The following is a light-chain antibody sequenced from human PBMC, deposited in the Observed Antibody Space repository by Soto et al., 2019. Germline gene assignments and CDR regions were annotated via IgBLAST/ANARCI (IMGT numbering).Light chain of an antibody. CDR2: GNS. V-gene: IGLV1-40*01. J-gene: IGLJ2*01. CDR3: QSYDSSLNGVV. Sequence: QSVLTQPPSVSGAPGQRVAISCTGSSSNIGARYDVHWYQQLPGTAPKLLIYGNSNRPSGVPDRFSGSKSGTSASLAITGLQAEDEADYYCQSYDSSLNGVVFGGGTKVTVL. CDR1: SSNIGARYD.